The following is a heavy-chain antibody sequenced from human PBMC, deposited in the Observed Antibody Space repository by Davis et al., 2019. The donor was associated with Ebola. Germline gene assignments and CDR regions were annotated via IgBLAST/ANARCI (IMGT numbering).Heavy chain of an antibody. Sequence: ASVKVSCKASGGTFTSYGISWVRQAPGQGLEWMGWISAYNGNTNYAQKLQGRVTMTTDTSTSTAYMELRSLRSDDTAVYYCASPQSLGGAFDIWGQGTMVTVSS. J-gene: IGHJ3*02. CDR1: GGTFTSYG. CDR3: ASPQSLGGAFDI. CDR2: ISAYNGNT. V-gene: IGHV1-18*01. D-gene: IGHD3-3*02.